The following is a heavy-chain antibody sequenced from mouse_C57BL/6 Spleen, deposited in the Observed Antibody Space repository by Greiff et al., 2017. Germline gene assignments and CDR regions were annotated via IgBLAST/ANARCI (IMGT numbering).Heavy chain of an antibody. Sequence: VQLQQSGAELVKPGASVKISCKASGYAFSSYWMNWVKQRPGQGLEWIGQIYPGDGDTNYNGKFKGKATLTADKSSSTAYMQLSSRTSEDAAVYFCTREQLRVQDYWGQGTTLTVSS. CDR2: IYPGDGDT. D-gene: IGHD3-2*02. CDR1: GYAFSSYW. CDR3: TREQLRVQDY. V-gene: IGHV1-80*01. J-gene: IGHJ2*01.